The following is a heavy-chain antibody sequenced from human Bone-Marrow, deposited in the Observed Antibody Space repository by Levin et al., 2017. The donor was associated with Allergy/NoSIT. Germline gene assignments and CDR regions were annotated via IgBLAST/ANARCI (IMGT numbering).Heavy chain of an antibody. CDR2: IYSGGDT. Sequence: GESLKISCAASEFTVSRNYMTWVRQAPGKGLEWVSLIYSGGDTDYADSVKGRFTISRDNSRNTLYLQMNSLRAEDTAVYDCAGKTDTLDTVMVLPGDVWGKGTTVTVSS. J-gene: IGHJ6*04. CDR1: EFTVSRNY. D-gene: IGHD5-18*01. V-gene: IGHV3-66*02. CDR3: AGKTDTLDTVMVLPGDV.